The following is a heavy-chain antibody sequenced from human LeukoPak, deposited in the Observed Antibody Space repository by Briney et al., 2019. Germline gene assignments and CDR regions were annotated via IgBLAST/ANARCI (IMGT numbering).Heavy chain of an antibody. D-gene: IGHD3-3*01. Sequence: SETLSLTCTVSGGSISSGDYYWSWIRQPPGKGLEWIGYIYYSGSTNYNPSLKSRVTILVDTSKNQFSLKLTSVTAADTAVYYCARHVGGGGVLRFDPWGQGTLVTVSS. CDR3: ARHVGGGGVLRFDP. V-gene: IGHV4-61*08. J-gene: IGHJ5*02. CDR2: IYYSGST. CDR1: GGSISSGDYY.